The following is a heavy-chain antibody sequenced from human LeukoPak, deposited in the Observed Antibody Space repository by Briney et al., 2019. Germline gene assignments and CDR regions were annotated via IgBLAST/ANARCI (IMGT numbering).Heavy chain of an antibody. V-gene: IGHV4-59*01. D-gene: IGHD3-16*01. CDR3: ARGGGYYYYYYMDV. CDR2: IYCSGST. CDR1: DDSITMYY. Sequence: SETLSLTCSVSDDSITMYYWTWIRQPPGKGLEWLGYIYCSGSTNYNPSLKSRVTISVDTSKNQFSLELSSVTAADTAVYYCARGGGYYYYYYMDVWGKGTTVTISS. J-gene: IGHJ6*03.